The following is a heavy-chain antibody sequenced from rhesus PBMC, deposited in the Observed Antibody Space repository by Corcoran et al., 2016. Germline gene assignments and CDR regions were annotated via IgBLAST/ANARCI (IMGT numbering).Heavy chain of an antibody. V-gene: IGHV4-169*01. CDR3: ARAGAVIYGLDS. CDR2: IYGSGSST. D-gene: IGHD1-44*02. Sequence: QLQLQESGPGLVKPSETLSVTCAVSGGSISSSYWSWIRRAPGKGLEWIGYIYGSGSSTNYNPSLKCRVTLSVDTSTNQLSLKLSSVTAADTAVYYCARAGAVIYGLDSWGQGVVVTVSS. CDR1: GGSISSSY. J-gene: IGHJ6*01.